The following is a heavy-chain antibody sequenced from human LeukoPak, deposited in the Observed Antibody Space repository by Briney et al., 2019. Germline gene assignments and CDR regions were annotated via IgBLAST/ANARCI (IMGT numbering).Heavy chain of an antibody. D-gene: IGHD1/OR15-1a*01. CDR2: IYYSGST. J-gene: IGHJ5*02. CDR1: GGSISSYY. V-gene: IGHV4-59*08. Sequence: SETLSLTCTVSGGSISSYYWSWIRQPPGKGLEWIGYIYYSGSTNYNPSLKSRVTISVDTSKNQFSLKLSSVTAADTAVYYCARRRNWNNLSHWLDPWGQGTLVTVSS. CDR3: ARRRNWNNLSHWLDP.